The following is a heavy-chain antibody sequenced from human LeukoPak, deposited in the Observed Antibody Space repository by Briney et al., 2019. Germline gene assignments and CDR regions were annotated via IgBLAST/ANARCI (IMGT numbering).Heavy chain of an antibody. V-gene: IGHV4-59*01. J-gene: IGHJ4*02. Sequence: SETLSLTCTVSGGSISSYYWSWIRQPPGKGLEWIGYIYYSGSTNYNPSLKSRVTISVDTSKNQFSLKLSSVTAADTAVYYCARSAYSNSWFIDYGGQGTLVTVSS. CDR3: ARSAYSNSWFIDY. CDR1: GGSISSYY. D-gene: IGHD6-13*01. CDR2: IYYSGST.